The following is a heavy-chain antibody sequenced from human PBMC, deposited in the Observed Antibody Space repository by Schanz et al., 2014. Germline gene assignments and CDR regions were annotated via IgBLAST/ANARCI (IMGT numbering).Heavy chain of an antibody. CDR1: GFTFSSYG. J-gene: IGHJ4*02. CDR2: TWYDGSTK. CDR3: AKSIFHCRSTGCFPDY. V-gene: IGHV3-33*06. D-gene: IGHD2-2*01. Sequence: QVQLVESGGGAVQPGRSLRLSCAASGFTFSSYGMHWVRQAPGKGLEWVAATWYDGSTKYYADSAKGRFTISRDNSKNTLYLQLNSLRVEDTALYFCAKSIFHCRSTGCFPDYWGQGTLVTVSS.